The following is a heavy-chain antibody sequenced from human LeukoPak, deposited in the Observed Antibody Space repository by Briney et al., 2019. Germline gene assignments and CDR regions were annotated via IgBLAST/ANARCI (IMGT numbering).Heavy chain of an antibody. CDR1: GFTFSTYS. V-gene: IGHV3-23*01. J-gene: IGHJ4*02. CDR2: IYSSSERR. D-gene: IGHD6-19*01. CDR3: AKDVVPDSGWDLDH. Sequence: GGSLRLSCAASGFTFSTYSMTWVRQAPGKGLEWVSSIYSSSERRFYEDAVRGLFTCSRDNSKNTLYLEMNSLRAEDTAVYFCAKDVVPDSGWDLDHWGQGTLVTVSS.